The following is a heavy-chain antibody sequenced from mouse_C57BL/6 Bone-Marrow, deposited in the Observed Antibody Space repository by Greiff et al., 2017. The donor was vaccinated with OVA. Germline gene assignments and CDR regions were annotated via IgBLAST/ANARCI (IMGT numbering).Heavy chain of an antibody. J-gene: IGHJ3*01. D-gene: IGHD2-3*01. CDR3: ARPDGSWFAY. CDR1: GYTFTSYG. Sequence: QVQLQQSGAELARPGASVKLSCKASGYTFTSYGISWVKQRTGQGLEWIGEIYPRSGNTYYNEKFKGKATLTADKSSSTAYMGLRSLTSEDSAVYFCARPDGSWFAYWGQGTLVTVSA. CDR2: IYPRSGNT. V-gene: IGHV1-81*01.